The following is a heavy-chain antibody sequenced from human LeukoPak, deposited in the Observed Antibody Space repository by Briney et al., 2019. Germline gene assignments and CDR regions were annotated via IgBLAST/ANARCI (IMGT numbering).Heavy chain of an antibody. CDR3: ASRGSTAMVTYYFDY. CDR2: IIPIFGTA. D-gene: IGHD5-18*01. CDR1: GGTFSIYA. Sequence: GASVKFSCKASGGTFSIYAISWVRQAPGQGLEWMGGIIPIFGTANYAQKFQGRVTITADESTSTAYMELSSLRSEDTAVYYCASRGSTAMVTYYFDYWGQGTLVTVSS. V-gene: IGHV1-69*01. J-gene: IGHJ4*02.